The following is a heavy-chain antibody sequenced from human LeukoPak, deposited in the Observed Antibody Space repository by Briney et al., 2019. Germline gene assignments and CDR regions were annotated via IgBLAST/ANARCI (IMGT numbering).Heavy chain of an antibody. J-gene: IGHJ6*02. CDR1: GFTFSSYA. CDR3: AKSLSGSSYSGMDV. V-gene: IGHV3-23*01. CDR2: ISGGGGST. D-gene: IGHD1-26*01. Sequence: GGSLRLSCAAFGFTFSSYAMSWVRQAPGKGPEWVSAISGGGGSTYYADSVKGQFTISRDNSKNTLYLQMNSLRAEDTAVYYCAKSLSGSSYSGMDVWGQGTTVTVSS.